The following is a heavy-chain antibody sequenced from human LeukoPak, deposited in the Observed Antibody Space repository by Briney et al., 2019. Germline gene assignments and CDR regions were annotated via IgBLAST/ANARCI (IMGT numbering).Heavy chain of an antibody. CDR2: IKPDGRKT. J-gene: IGHJ4*02. V-gene: IGHV3-7*01. CDR3: AIHYSGY. CDR1: GFTFSTSW. Sequence: GGPLRPSCGGSGFTFSTSWMTWVRQAPGKGREWVANIKPDGRKTYFAHSVKGRFTTSTDNSQDPLYLQIDSRRAKHTPFYDCAIHYSGYWGQGTLVTVSS.